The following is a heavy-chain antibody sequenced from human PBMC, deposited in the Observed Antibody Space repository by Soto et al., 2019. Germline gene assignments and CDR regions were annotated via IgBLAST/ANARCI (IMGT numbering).Heavy chain of an antibody. D-gene: IGHD3-10*01. CDR2: ISSSSSYI. J-gene: IGHJ3*02. V-gene: IGHV3-21*01. Sequence: GGSLRLSCAASGFTFSSYSMNWVHQAPGKGLEWVSSISSSSSYIYYADSVKGRFTISRDNAKNSLYLQMNSLRAEDTAVYYCAREGIGDAFDIWGQGTMVTVSS. CDR3: AREGIGDAFDI. CDR1: GFTFSSYS.